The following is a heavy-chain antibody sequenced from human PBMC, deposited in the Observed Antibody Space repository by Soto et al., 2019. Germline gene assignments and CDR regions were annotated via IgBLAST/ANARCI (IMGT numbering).Heavy chain of an antibody. CDR2: MNPNSGNT. J-gene: IGHJ6*02. CDR3: ARERASFSGMAA. Sequence: QVQLVQSGAEVKKPGASVKVSCKASGYTFTSYDINWVRQATGQGLEWMGWMNPNSGNTGYAQKFQGSVTMTRNTSIRTAYMAPSTLTSEDTAVYYCARERASFSGMAAWGQGTTVTVSS. CDR1: GYTFTSYD. V-gene: IGHV1-8*01.